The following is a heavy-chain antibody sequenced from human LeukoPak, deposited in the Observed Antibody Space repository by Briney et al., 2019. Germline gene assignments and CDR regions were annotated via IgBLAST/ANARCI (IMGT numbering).Heavy chain of an antibody. D-gene: IGHD6-6*01. Sequence: SETLSLTCAVYGGSFSGYYWSWIRQPPGKRLEWIGEINHSGSTNYNPSLKSRVTISVDTSKNQFSLKLSSVTAADTAVYYCARDKGIVARVYWFDHWGQGTLVTVSS. V-gene: IGHV4-34*01. CDR2: INHSGST. CDR1: GGSFSGYY. J-gene: IGHJ5*02. CDR3: ARDKGIVARVYWFDH.